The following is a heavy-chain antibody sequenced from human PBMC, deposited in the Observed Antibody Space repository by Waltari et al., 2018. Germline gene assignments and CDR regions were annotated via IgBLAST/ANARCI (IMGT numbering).Heavy chain of an antibody. CDR2: IIPILGIA. D-gene: IGHD3-22*01. J-gene: IGHJ3*02. Sequence: QVQLVQSGAEVKKPGSSVKVSCKASGGTFSSYTISWVRQAPGQGLEWMGRIIPILGIANDEQKVEGRVTITADKSTSTAYMELSSLGSEDTAVYYCARDEYYDSSGYYLDDAFDIWGQGTMVTVSS. CDR3: ARDEYYDSSGYYLDDAFDI. V-gene: IGHV1-69*08. CDR1: GGTFSSYT.